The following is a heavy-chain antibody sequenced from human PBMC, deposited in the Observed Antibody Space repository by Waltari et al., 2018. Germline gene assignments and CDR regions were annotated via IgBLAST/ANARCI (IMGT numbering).Heavy chain of an antibody. V-gene: IGHV3-30-3*01. CDR2: IAYDGSNK. CDR3: ARDRVTDY. D-gene: IGHD2-21*02. Sequence: QVQLVESGGGVVLPGRYLRLSCTATGSTVCSYAMHWVRQAPGKGLEWVAVIAYDGSNKYYADSVKGRFTISRDNSKNTLYLQMNSLRAEDTAVYYCARDRVTDYWGQGTLVTVSS. J-gene: IGHJ4*02. CDR1: GSTVCSYA.